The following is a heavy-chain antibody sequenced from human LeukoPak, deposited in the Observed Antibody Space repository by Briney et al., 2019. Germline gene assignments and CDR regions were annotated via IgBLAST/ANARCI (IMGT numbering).Heavy chain of an antibody. CDR2: TNPNSGGT. V-gene: IGHV1-2*02. CDR3: ARVSSLVVITTFADAFDI. CDR1: GYTFTAYY. Sequence: ASVKFSCKASGYTFTAYYIHWVRQAPGQGLEWMGWTNPNSGGTKYAQKFQGRVTMTRDTSISTANLELSRLRSDDTAIYYCARVSSLVVITTFADAFDIWGQGTMVTVSS. J-gene: IGHJ3*02. D-gene: IGHD3-22*01.